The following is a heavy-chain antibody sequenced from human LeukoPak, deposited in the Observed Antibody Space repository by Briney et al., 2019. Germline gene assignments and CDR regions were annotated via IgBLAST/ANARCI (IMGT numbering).Heavy chain of an antibody. CDR3: AREGSDYYDFWSGYSPKFDY. J-gene: IGHJ4*02. CDR1: GGTFSSYA. Sequence: ASVKVSCKASGGTFSSYAISWVRQAPGQGLEWMGRINPSGGSTSYAQKFQGRVTMTRDTSTSTVYMELSSLRSEDTAVYYCAREGSDYYDFWSGYSPKFDYWGQGTLVTVSS. D-gene: IGHD3-3*01. V-gene: IGHV1-46*01. CDR2: INPSGGST.